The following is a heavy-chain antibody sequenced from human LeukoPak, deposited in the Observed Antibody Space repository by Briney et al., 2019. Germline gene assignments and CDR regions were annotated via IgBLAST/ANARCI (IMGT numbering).Heavy chain of an antibody. CDR2: IYYSGST. CDR3: ERAAGTTFLWFDP. J-gene: IGHJ5*02. Sequence: SETLSLTFTFTVGSISSGGYYWSWIRQPPGKGLEWIWYIYYSGSTYYNPSLKSRVTISVDTSKKQFSLKQSSVAAADTAVYYCERAAGTTFLWFDPWGQGTLVTVSS. CDR1: VGSISSGGYY. V-gene: IGHV4-31*03. D-gene: IGHD1-7*01.